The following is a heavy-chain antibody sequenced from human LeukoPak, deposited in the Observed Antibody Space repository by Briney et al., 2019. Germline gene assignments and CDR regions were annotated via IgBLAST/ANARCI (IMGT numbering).Heavy chain of an antibody. V-gene: IGHV3-23*01. D-gene: IGHD4-23*01. CDR2: IPASGGST. CDR1: GFTFSSNV. CDR3: ARGPYFDYGGNSGSDFDY. J-gene: IGHJ4*02. Sequence: GGSLRLSCAASGFTFSSNVMIWVRQAPGKGLEWVSSIPASGGSTYYADSVKGRFTISRDNSKNTLYLQMNSLRAEDTAVYYCARGPYFDYGGNSGSDFDYWGQGTLVTVSS.